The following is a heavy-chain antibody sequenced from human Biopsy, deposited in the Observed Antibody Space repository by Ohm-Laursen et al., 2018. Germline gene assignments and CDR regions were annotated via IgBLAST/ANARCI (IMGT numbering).Heavy chain of an antibody. V-gene: IGHV4-59*02. D-gene: IGHD3-22*01. Sequence: SDTLSLTCTVSGDSVTKYYWSWIRQPPGKGLEWIGHIYYSVMTNYNPSLQSRVSISVDTSRNRVSLTLSSVTAADTAIYYCARDRGYYSDRTVPGYFDLWGRGTLVTVSS. CDR2: IYYSVMT. CDR3: ARDRGYYSDRTVPGYFDL. CDR1: GDSVTKYY. J-gene: IGHJ2*01.